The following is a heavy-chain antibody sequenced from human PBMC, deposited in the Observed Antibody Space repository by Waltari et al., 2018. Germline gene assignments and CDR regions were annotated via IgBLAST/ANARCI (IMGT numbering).Heavy chain of an antibody. CDR2: ISYDGSNK. V-gene: IGHV3-30-3*01. CDR1: GFTFSSYA. Sequence: QVQLVESGGGVVQPGRSLRLSCAASGFTFSSYAMHWFRQDPGKGLEGVAGISYDGSNKYYADSVKGRFTISRDNSKNTLYLQMNSLRAEDTAVYYCAATGNYGDPAYYWGQGTLVTVSS. CDR3: AATGNYGDPAYY. D-gene: IGHD4-17*01. J-gene: IGHJ4*02.